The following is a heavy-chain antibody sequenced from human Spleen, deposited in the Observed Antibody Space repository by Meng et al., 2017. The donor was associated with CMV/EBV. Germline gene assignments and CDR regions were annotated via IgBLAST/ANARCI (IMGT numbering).Heavy chain of an antibody. Sequence: HVQLQESGPGRVKPSQTRALTCTVSGCSISRGGFYWRWIRQHPGKGLEWIGYIYYSGSTYYHPSLRSRVAISIDTSKNQFSLKLTSVTAADTAVYFCARTNYGDYNWFDPWGQGTLVTVSS. CDR1: GCSISRGGFY. CDR2: IYYSGST. J-gene: IGHJ5*02. V-gene: IGHV4-31*03. D-gene: IGHD4-17*01. CDR3: ARTNYGDYNWFDP.